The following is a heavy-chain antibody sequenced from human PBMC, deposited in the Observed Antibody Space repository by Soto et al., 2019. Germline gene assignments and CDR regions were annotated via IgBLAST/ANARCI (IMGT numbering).Heavy chain of an antibody. CDR2: IIPIFGTA. J-gene: IGHJ6*02. V-gene: IGHV1-69*13. D-gene: IGHD6-6*01. Sequence: SLKVSCKASGGTFSSYAISWVRQAPGQGLEWMGGIIPIFGTANYAQKFQGRVTITADESTSTAYMELSSLRSEDTAVYYCARAGDSSSPDVSYYYGMDVWGQGTTVTVSS. CDR3: ARAGDSSSPDVSYYYGMDV. CDR1: GGTFSSYA.